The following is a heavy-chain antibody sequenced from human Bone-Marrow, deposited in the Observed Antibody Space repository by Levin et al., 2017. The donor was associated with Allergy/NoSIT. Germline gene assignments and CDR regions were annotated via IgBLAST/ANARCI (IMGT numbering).Heavy chain of an antibody. CDR3: ARDLGNVDTAMVGMDV. CDR2: ISAYNGNT. Sequence: ASVKVSCKASGYTFTSYGISWVRQAPGQGLEWMGWISAYNGNTNYAQKLQGRVTMTTDTSTSTAYMELRSLRSDDTAVYYCARDLGNVDTAMVGMDVWGQGTTVTVSS. V-gene: IGHV1-18*01. J-gene: IGHJ6*02. D-gene: IGHD5-18*01. CDR1: GYTFTSYG.